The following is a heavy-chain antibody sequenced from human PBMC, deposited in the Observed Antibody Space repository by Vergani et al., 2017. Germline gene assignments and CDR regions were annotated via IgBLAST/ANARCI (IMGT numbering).Heavy chain of an antibody. Sequence: QMQLQESGPGLVKASETLSLTCTVSGDSIISRSYYWGWIRQPPGKGLEWIGSIYNSGNGDSSSSLKSRVTISADTSKNQFSLRLTSVTAADTAVYYRASGKYYSDSTSHFRGRYFDVWGRGTLVTVPS. CDR3: ASGKYYSDSTSHFRGRYFDV. CDR1: GDSIISRSYY. V-gene: IGHV4-39*01. D-gene: IGHD3-16*01. J-gene: IGHJ2*01. CDR2: IYNSGNG.